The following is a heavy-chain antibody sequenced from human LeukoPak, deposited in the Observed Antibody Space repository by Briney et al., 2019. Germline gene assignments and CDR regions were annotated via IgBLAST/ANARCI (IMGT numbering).Heavy chain of an antibody. CDR3: AKDSRTTVTTYAFDI. J-gene: IGHJ3*02. CDR2: ISWNSGSI. V-gene: IGHV3-9*01. CDR1: GFTFDDYA. D-gene: IGHD4-17*01. Sequence: PGGSLRLSCAASGFTFDDYAMHWVRQAPGKGLEWVSGISWNSGSIGYADSVKGRFTISRDNAKNSLYLQMNSLRAEDTALYYCAKDSRTTVTTYAFDIWGQGTMVTVSS.